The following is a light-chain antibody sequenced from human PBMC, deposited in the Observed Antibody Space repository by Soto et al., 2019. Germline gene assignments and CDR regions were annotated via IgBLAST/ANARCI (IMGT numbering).Light chain of an antibody. CDR3: QQYGSSPSPIT. CDR2: GAS. J-gene: IGKJ5*01. CDR1: QNILSN. V-gene: IGKV3-20*01. Sequence: EIVMTQSPATLSVSPGERATLSCRASQNILSNLAWYQQKPGQAPRLLIYGASSRATGIPDRFSGSGSGTDFTLTISRLEPEDFAVYYCQQYGSSPSPITFGQGTRLEIK.